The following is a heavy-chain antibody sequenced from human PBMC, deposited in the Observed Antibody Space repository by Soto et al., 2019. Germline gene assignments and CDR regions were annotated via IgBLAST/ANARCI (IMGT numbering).Heavy chain of an antibody. J-gene: IGHJ3*01. V-gene: IGHV4-59*08. CDR1: RGSINSHY. Sequence: SETLSLTCTVSRGSINSHYWSWIRQPPGKGLEYIAYISYSGSTNYNPSLKSRLTISVDTSKNQFSLKLSSVAAADTAVYYCGTGSAFDLWGQGTMVTVSS. CDR3: GTGSAFDL. CDR2: ISYSGST. D-gene: IGHD7-27*01.